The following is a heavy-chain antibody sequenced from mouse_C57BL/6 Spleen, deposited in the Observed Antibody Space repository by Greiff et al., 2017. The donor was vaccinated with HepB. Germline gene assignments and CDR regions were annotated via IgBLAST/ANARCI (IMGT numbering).Heavy chain of an antibody. CDR2: IEPSDSYT. J-gene: IGHJ3*01. CDR3: ARGYYGSTRFAY. D-gene: IGHD1-1*01. CDR1: GYTFTSYW. Sequence: QVQLQQPGAELVKPGASVKLSCKASGYTFTSYWMQWVKQRPGQGLEWIGEIEPSDSYTNYNQKFKGKATLTVDTSSSTAYMQLSSLTSEDSAVYYCARGYYGSTRFAYWGQGTLVTVSA. V-gene: IGHV1-50*01.